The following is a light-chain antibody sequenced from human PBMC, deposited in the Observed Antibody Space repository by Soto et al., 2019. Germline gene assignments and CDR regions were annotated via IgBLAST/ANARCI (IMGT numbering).Light chain of an antibody. CDR3: LQDFNYPWT. CDR2: AAS. J-gene: IGKJ1*01. CDR1: QDIRHD. V-gene: IGKV1-6*01. Sequence: AIQMTQSPSSLSASVGDRVTITCRASQDIRHDLGWYQQKPGKTPKLLIFAASSLQSGVPSMFSGSGSGTYFTLTISILQPEDFATYYCLQDFNYPWTFGQGTKVEIE.